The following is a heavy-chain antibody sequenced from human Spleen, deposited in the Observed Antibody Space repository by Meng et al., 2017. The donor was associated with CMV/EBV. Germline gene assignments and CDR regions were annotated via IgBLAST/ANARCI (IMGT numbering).Heavy chain of an antibody. J-gene: IGHJ6*02. CDR1: GFTFSSYS. Sequence: GESLKISCAASGFTFSSYSMNWVRQAPGKGLEWVSSISSSSSYIYYADSVKGRFTISRDYAKNTLYVQMNSLRAEDTAVYYCARGYPNYYYGMDVWGQGATVTVSS. D-gene: IGHD2-2*02. CDR3: ARGYPNYYYGMDV. CDR2: ISSSSSYI. V-gene: IGHV3-21*01.